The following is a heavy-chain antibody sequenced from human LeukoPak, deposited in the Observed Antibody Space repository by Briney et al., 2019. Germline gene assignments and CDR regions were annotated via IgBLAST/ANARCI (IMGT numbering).Heavy chain of an antibody. V-gene: IGHV3-23*01. J-gene: IGHJ4*02. CDR1: GFTLSSYA. CDR2: ISVSGNT. D-gene: IGHD4/OR15-4a*01. CDR3: ARRAGAYSHPYDY. Sequence: GGSLRLSCAASGFTLSSYAMSWVRQGPGKGLEWVSAISVSGNTYHADSVKGRFTISGDNSKNTLYLQMNSLRAEDTAVYYCARRAGAYSHPYDYWGQGTLVTVSS.